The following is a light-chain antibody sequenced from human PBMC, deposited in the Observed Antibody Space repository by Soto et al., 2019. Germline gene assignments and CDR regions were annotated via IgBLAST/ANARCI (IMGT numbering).Light chain of an antibody. CDR1: QSVSSN. J-gene: IGKJ4*01. Sequence: EIVMTQSPATLSVTPGERATLSFRASQSVSSNLAWYQQKPGQAPRLLIYGASTRATGIPARFSGSGSGTEFTLTISSLQSEDFAVYYCQQYNNWTPLTFGGGTNVDIK. V-gene: IGKV3-15*01. CDR3: QQYNNWTPLT. CDR2: GAS.